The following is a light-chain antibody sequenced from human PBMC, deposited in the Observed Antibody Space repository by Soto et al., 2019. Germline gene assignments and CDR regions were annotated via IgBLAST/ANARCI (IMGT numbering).Light chain of an antibody. CDR2: GAS. V-gene: IGKV3-20*01. CDR3: SLYGNSPRFT. Sequence: PGERATLACRASQSVSNNYLTWYQQKPGQAPRLLIYGASTRATGIPDRFSGSGSGTDFTLTISRLEPEDFPVYYCSLYGNSPRFTFGPGNKVDI. CDR1: QSVSNNY. J-gene: IGKJ3*01.